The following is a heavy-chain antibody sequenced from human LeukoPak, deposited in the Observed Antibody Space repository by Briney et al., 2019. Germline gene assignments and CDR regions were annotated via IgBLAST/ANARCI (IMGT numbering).Heavy chain of an antibody. Sequence: GGSLRLSCAASGFTFSSYWMSWVRQAAGEGLEWVANIKQDGSEKYYGDSVKGRFTISSDNAKNSLYLQMNSLRAEDTAVYYCARDTKKPYSSGWYGALFDYWGQGTLVTVSS. CDR3: ARDTKKPYSSGWYGALFDY. CDR1: GFTFSSYW. J-gene: IGHJ4*02. V-gene: IGHV3-7*01. D-gene: IGHD6-19*01. CDR2: IKQDGSEK.